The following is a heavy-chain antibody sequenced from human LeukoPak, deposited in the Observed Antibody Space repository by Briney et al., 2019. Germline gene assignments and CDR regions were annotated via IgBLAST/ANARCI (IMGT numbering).Heavy chain of an antibody. Sequence: GESLRLSCAASGFSLSSHSMNWVRQAPGKGLEWVSSINSGNSNIYYADSVKGRFTISRDNAKNSLYLQMNSLRAEDTALYYCARWVMAGGYYYYYMDVWGKGTTVTVSS. CDR1: GFSLSSHS. J-gene: IGHJ6*03. D-gene: IGHD2-8*02. CDR2: INSGNSNI. V-gene: IGHV3-21*04. CDR3: ARWVMAGGYYYYYMDV.